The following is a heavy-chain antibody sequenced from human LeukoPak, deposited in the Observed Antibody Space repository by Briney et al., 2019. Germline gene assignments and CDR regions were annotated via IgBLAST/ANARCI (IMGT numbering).Heavy chain of an antibody. V-gene: IGHV4-59*01. CDR2: IYYSGST. CDR1: GGSISDYS. Sequence: PSETLSLTCTVSGGSISDYSWSWIRQPPGKGLEWIGYIYYSGSTNYNPSLKSRVTISVDTSKNQFSLKLSSVTAADTAVYYCASRGLVGAFDIWGQGTMVTVSS. CDR3: ASRGLVGAFDI. J-gene: IGHJ3*02. D-gene: IGHD3-16*01.